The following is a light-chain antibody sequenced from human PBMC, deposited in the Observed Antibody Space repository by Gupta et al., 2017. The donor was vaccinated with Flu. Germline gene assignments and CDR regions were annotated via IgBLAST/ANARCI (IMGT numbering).Light chain of an antibody. CDR3: QQGGISPIT. Sequence: VLTHAPGSLSLSPGEGATLSCRASQSISNTYLAWYQQKSGQAPRLLIYRTSSRAAGIPDRFSGDGFGPYFTLNISRPEPEDFAVYYCQQGGISPITLGRGTKVEIK. V-gene: IGKV3-20*01. CDR2: RTS. J-gene: IGKJ4*01. CDR1: QSISNTY.